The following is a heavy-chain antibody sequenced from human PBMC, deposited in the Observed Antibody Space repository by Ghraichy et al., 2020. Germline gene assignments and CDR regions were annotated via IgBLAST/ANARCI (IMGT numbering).Heavy chain of an antibody. CDR1: GFTFSRYW. V-gene: IGHV3-7*03. J-gene: IGHJ4*02. CDR3: ARQGFGVPFDY. CDR2: IKHDSSEK. Sequence: GGSLRLSCAASGFTFSRYWMTWVRQAPGKGLEWVANIKHDSSEKYYVDSLKGRFTISRDDAKNTLFLQMNSLRAEDTALYYCARQGFGVPFDYWGQGTLVTVSS. D-gene: IGHD3-16*01.